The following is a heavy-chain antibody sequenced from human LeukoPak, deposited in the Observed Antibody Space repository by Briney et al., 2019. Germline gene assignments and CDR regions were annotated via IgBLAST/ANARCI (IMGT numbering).Heavy chain of an antibody. D-gene: IGHD5-12*01. CDR2: INPSGGST. CDR3: ASLPRWIGSGPGAFDI. V-gene: IGHV1-46*01. J-gene: IGHJ3*02. Sequence: ASVKVSCKASGYTFTSYYMHWVRQAPGQGLEWMGIINPSGGSTSYAQKFQGRVTMTRDTSTSTVYMELSSLRSEDTAVYYCASLPRWIGSGPGAFDIWGQGTMVTASS. CDR1: GYTFTSYY.